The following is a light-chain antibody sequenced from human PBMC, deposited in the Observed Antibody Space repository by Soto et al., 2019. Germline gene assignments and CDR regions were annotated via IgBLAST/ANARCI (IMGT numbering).Light chain of an antibody. CDR3: LLSYSGARLYV. J-gene: IGLJ1*01. V-gene: IGLV7-46*01. CDR1: TGAFTSGHY. Sequence: QGVWNQAPSLNVSQVGTVTLTYGSSTGAFTSGHYPYWFQQKPGQAPRTLIYDTSNKHSWTPARFSGSLLGGKAALTLSGAQPEDEDEYYCLLSYSGARLYVFGTGTKVTVL. CDR2: DTS.